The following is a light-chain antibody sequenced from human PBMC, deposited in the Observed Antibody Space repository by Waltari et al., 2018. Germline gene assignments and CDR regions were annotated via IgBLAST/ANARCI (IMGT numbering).Light chain of an antibody. V-gene: IGLV3-21*04. CDR1: NIERKS. CDR3: QVWDDTNNSGV. J-gene: IGLJ3*02. Sequence: YVVTPPPSVSVAPGKTARMTCGGENIERKSVNGYQEEPGQAPVLVMFYDRDRPSGIPERFSGSNSGNTATLTISWVEAGDEADYHCQVWDDTNNSGVFGGGTKLNVL. CDR2: YDR.